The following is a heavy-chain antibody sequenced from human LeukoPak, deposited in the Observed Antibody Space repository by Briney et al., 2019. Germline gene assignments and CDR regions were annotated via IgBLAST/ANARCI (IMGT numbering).Heavy chain of an antibody. CDR2: INYSGSI. CDR3: ARFRGIVVVPAAIYYGMDV. J-gene: IGHJ6*02. CDR1: GGSIISYY. Sequence: SETLSLTCTVSGGSIISYYWSWVRQSPAKGLEWVAYINYSGSISYNPSLKSRLTISMDTSKNQFSLKLSSVTAADTAVYYCARFRGIVVVPAAIYYGMDVWGQGTTVTVSS. V-gene: IGHV4-59*12. D-gene: IGHD2-2*01.